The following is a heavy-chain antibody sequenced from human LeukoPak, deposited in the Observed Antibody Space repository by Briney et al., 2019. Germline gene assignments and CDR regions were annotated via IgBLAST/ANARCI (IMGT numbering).Heavy chain of an antibody. CDR1: GFTFSSYS. CDR2: ISSSSSTI. V-gene: IGHV3-48*01. CDR3: AREGGGYCSSTSCYGWY. Sequence: PGGSLRLSCAASGFTFSSYSMNWVCQAPGKGLEWVSYISSSSSTIYYADSVKGRFTISRDNAKNSLYLQMNSLRAEDTAVYYCAREGGGYCSSTSCYGWYWGQGTLVTVSS. D-gene: IGHD2-2*01. J-gene: IGHJ4*02.